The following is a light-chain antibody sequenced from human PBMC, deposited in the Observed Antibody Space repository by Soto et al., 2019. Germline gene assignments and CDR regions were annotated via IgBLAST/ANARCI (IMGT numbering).Light chain of an antibody. Sequence: IVLTQSPCTLSLSPGERATLSCRASQSVTTQLAWYQQKPGQAPRLIIHGASSRATGVPDRITGSGSGTDFTLSISRLEPEDFAVYYCQQYGGSTQTFGQGTKVDIK. CDR2: GAS. J-gene: IGKJ1*01. CDR3: QQYGGSTQT. CDR1: QSVTTQ. V-gene: IGKV3-20*01.